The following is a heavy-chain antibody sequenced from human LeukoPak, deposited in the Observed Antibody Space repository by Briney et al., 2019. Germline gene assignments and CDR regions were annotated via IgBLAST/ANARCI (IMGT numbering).Heavy chain of an antibody. Sequence: PSETLSLTCTVSGGSISSSSYYWGWIRQPPGKGLEWIGSIYYSGSTYYNPSLKSRVTISVDTSKNQFSLKLSSVTAADTAVYYCARGSPRYRVGAHRDDFDYWGQGTLVTVSS. CDR2: IYYSGST. V-gene: IGHV4-39*07. D-gene: IGHD1-26*01. CDR1: GGSISSSSYY. CDR3: ARGSPRYRVGAHRDDFDY. J-gene: IGHJ4*02.